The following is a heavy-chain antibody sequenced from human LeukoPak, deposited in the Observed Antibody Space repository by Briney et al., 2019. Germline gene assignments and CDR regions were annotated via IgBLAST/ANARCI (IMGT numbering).Heavy chain of an antibody. Sequence: PGGSLRLSCAASGFTFSSYGMSWIRQAPGKGLEWVAVISYDGSNKYYADSVTGRFTISRDNSKNTMYLKMNSLRAEDTAVYYCAKGHSGYDYWGQGTLVTVSS. CDR1: GFTFSSYG. CDR3: AKGHSGYDY. CDR2: ISYDGSNK. D-gene: IGHD5-12*01. J-gene: IGHJ4*02. V-gene: IGHV3-30*18.